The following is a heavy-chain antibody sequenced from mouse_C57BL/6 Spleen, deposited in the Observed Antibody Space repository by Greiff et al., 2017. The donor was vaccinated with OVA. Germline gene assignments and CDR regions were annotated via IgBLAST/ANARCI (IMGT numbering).Heavy chain of an antibody. CDR1: GYSFTGYY. CDR3: ARSLYYYGSSALFDY. J-gene: IGHJ2*01. V-gene: IGHV1-42*01. CDR2: INPSNGGT. Sequence: VQLQQSGPELVKPGASVKISCKASGYSFTGYYMNWVKQSPEKSLEWIGEINPSNGGTNYNQKFKAKATLTVDKSSSTAYMQLKSLTSEDSAVYYCARSLYYYGSSALFDYWGQGTTLTVSS. D-gene: IGHD1-1*01.